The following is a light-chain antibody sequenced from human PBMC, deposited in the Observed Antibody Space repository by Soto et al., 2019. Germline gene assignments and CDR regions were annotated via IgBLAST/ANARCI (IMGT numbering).Light chain of an antibody. Sequence: DIQMTQSPSSLSASVGDRVTITCRASQSINSCLNWYLQKPGKAPSLLIYAASSLQSGVPSRFSGSGSGTDFTLTISSLQPEDFATYYCQQSCRSPRTFGGGTKVEIK. V-gene: IGKV1-39*01. J-gene: IGKJ4*01. CDR3: QQSCRSPRT. CDR1: QSINSC. CDR2: AAS.